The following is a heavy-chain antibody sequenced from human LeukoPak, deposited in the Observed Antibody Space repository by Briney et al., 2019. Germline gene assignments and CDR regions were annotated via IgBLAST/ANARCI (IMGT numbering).Heavy chain of an antibody. J-gene: IGHJ4*02. V-gene: IGHV1-18*01. CDR2: ISTYNSNT. CDR3: ARLLGGVSPDY. CDR1: GYTFSNYG. D-gene: IGHD3-3*02. Sequence: GASVKVSCKASGYTFSNYGISWVRQAPGQGLGWMGRISTYNSNTNYAQKFQGRVTMTTDISTSTAYMELRRLKSDDTAVYYCARLLGGVSPDYWGQGTLVTVSS.